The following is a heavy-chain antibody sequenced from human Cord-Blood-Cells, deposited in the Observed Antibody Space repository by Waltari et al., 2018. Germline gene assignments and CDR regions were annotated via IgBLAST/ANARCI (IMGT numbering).Heavy chain of an antibody. CDR1: GFTLSCSW. CDR3: ASSQAAYYFDY. CDR2: IKQDGSEK. J-gene: IGHJ4*02. V-gene: IGHV3-7*01. Sequence: EVQLVESGGGLVQPGGSLRLSCAASGFTLSCSWMSWVRQAPGKGLEWVANIKQDGSEKYYVDAVKGRFTISRDNAKNSLYLQMNSLRAEDTAVYYCASSQAAYYFDYWGQGTLVTVSS. D-gene: IGHD6-25*01.